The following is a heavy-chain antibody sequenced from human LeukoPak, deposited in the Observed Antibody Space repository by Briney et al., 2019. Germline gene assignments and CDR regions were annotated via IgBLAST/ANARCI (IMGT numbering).Heavy chain of an antibody. CDR3: ARETWSGEDAFEI. Sequence: GGSLRLSCAASGFTFSSYWMSWVRQAPGKGLEWVANIKQDGSEKYYVDSVKGRFTISRDNAKNSLYLQMNSLRAEDTAVYYCARETWSGEDAFEIWGQGTMVTVSS. V-gene: IGHV3-7*01. D-gene: IGHD3-3*01. CDR2: IKQDGSEK. J-gene: IGHJ3*02. CDR1: GFTFSSYW.